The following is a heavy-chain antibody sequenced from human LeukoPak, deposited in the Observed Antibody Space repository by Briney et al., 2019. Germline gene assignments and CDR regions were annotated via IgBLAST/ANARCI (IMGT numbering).Heavy chain of an antibody. CDR1: GGSFSGYY. V-gene: IGHV4-34*01. D-gene: IGHD6-19*01. CDR2: INHSGST. CDR3: ARQKARYSSGWYFSWFDP. Sequence: SETLSLTCAVYGGSFSGYYWSWIRQPPGKGLEWIGEINHSGSTNYNPSLKSRVTISVDTSKNQFSLKLSSVTAADTAVYYCARQKARYSSGWYFSWFDPWGQGTLVTVSS. J-gene: IGHJ5*02.